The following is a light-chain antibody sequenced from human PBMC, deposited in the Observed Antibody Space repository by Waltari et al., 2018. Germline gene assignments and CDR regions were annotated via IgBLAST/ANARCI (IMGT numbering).Light chain of an antibody. CDR2: RRN. Sequence: QSVLTQPPSASGTPGPRVPITCPGSSSNIGSNYVYWYQQRPGTAPKLLIYRRNQRPSGVPDRFSGSNSGTSASLAITGLRSEDEADYYCAAWDDSLSGRVFGGGTKLTVL. CDR1: SSNIGSNY. J-gene: IGLJ3*02. CDR3: AAWDDSLSGRV. V-gene: IGLV1-47*01.